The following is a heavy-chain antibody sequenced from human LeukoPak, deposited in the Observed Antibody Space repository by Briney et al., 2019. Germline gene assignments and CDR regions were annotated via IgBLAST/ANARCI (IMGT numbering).Heavy chain of an antibody. CDR3: ARADVLIGSLGLSF. D-gene: IGHD2-21*01. CDR1: GGSISSYY. Sequence: PSETLSLTCTASGGSISSYYWSWIRQPPGKGLEWIGYIYYSGSTNYNPSLKSRVTISGDTSKNKCSLKLSSVTAADTAVYYCARADVLIGSLGLSFWGQGTLVTVSS. J-gene: IGHJ4*02. CDR2: IYYSGST. V-gene: IGHV4-59*08.